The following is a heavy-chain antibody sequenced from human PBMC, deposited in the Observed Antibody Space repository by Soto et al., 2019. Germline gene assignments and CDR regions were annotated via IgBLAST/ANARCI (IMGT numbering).Heavy chain of an antibody. D-gene: IGHD5-18*01. CDR2: IFYSGSA. V-gene: IGHV4-30-4*01. J-gene: IGHJ4*02. CDR3: ARSPYSYGFNL. Sequence: PSETLSLTCTVSGGSVSSDDHYWIWIRQPPGKGLEWIGYIFYSGSAFYNPSLQSRVTKSVDTSNNQFSLKMKSVTAADTAVYYCARSPYSYGFNLWGQGTLVTVSS. CDR1: GGSVSSDDHY.